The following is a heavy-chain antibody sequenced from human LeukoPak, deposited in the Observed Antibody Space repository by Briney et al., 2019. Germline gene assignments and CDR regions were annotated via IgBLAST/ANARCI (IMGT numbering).Heavy chain of an antibody. CDR1: GGSISSSNW. Sequence: SETLSLTCTVSGGSISSSNWWTWVRQPPGKGLEWIGEIYPGGSTNYSPSLKSRLTMSVDKSKNQFSLKLSSVTAADTAVYYCARLVVPATVASWYYYYYMDVWGKGTTVTASS. D-gene: IGHD2-2*01. J-gene: IGHJ6*03. CDR2: IYPGGST. V-gene: IGHV4-4*02. CDR3: ARLVVPATVASWYYYYYMDV.